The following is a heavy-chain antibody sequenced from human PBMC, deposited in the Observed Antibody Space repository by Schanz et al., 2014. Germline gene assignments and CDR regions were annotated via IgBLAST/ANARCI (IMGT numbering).Heavy chain of an antibody. Sequence: EVQLVESGGGLVQPGGSLRLSCAASGFTFSDSWMHWVRQAPGKGLVWVSRTSNDGSFTTFADSVKGRFTISRDNAKNTLYLQMNSLRAEDTAVYYCVRVRYCSGGSCYPDHFDYWGQGTLVTVSS. CDR3: VRVRYCSGGSCYPDHFDY. V-gene: IGHV3-74*02. D-gene: IGHD2-15*01. J-gene: IGHJ4*02. CDR2: TSNDGSFT. CDR1: GFTFSDSW.